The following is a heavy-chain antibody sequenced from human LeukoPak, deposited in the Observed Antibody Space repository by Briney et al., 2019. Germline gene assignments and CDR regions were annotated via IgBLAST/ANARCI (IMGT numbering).Heavy chain of an antibody. CDR1: GGSISSGSYY. V-gene: IGHV4-61*02. J-gene: IGHJ5*02. CDR3: ARDVSFDP. CDR2: IYTSGST. Sequence: SQTLSLTCTVSGGSISSGSYYWSWIRQPAGKGLEWIRRIYTSGSTNYNPSLKSRVTISVDTSKNQFSLKLSSVTAADTAVYYCARDVSFDPWGQGTLVTVSS.